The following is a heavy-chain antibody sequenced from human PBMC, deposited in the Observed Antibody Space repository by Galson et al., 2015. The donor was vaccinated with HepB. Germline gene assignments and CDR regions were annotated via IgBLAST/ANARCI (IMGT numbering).Heavy chain of an antibody. CDR1: GYTLTELS. D-gene: IGHD3-3*01. Sequence: SVKVSCKVSGYTLTELSMHWVRQAPGKGLEWMGGFDPEDGETIYAQKFQGSVTMTEDTSTETAYMELSSLRSEDTAVYYCATLGGDFWSGYYSAYFDYWGQGTLVTVSS. CDR2: FDPEDGET. V-gene: IGHV1-24*01. J-gene: IGHJ4*02. CDR3: ATLGGDFWSGYYSAYFDY.